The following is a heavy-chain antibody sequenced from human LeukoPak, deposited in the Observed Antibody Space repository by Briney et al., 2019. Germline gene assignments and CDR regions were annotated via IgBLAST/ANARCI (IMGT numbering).Heavy chain of an antibody. V-gene: IGHV3-30*02. D-gene: IGHD2-2*01. Sequence: GGSLRLSCAASGFTFSSHGMHWVRQAPGKGLEWVAFIRYDGSNKKYADSVKGRFTISRDNSKNTLYLQMNSLRAEDTAVFYCARRRRILGNIVVVPAAALGRYYFDYWGQGTLVTVSS. CDR3: ARRRRILGNIVVVPAAALGRYYFDY. CDR1: GFTFSSHG. J-gene: IGHJ4*02. CDR2: IRYDGSNK.